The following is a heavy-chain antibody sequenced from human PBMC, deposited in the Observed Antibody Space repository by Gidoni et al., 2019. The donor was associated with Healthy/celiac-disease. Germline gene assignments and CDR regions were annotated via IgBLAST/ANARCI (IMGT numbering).Heavy chain of an antibody. J-gene: IGHJ6*02. CDR3: ARDYSVAPYDSSGYYYYYYYGMDV. Sequence: QVQLVQSGAEVKKPGASVKVSCKASGYTFTSYGISWVRQAPGQGLEWMGWISAYNGNTNYAQKLQGRVTMTTDTSTSTAYMELRSLRSDDTAVYYCARDYSVAPYDSSGYYYYYYYGMDVWGQGTTVTVSS. CDR1: GYTFTSYG. V-gene: IGHV1-18*04. CDR2: ISAYNGNT. D-gene: IGHD3-22*01.